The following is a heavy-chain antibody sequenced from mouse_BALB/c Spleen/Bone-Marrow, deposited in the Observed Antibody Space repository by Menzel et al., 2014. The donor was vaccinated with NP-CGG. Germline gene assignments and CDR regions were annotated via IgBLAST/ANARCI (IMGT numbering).Heavy chain of an antibody. CDR3: ARWDFGNPYAMDY. V-gene: IGHV3-8*02. CDR1: GDSITSGF. J-gene: IGHJ4*01. D-gene: IGHD2-1*01. Sequence: EVKLVESGPSVVKPSQTLSLTCSVAGDSITSGFWNWIRKFPGNKLEYMGYISYSGTTYYNPSLKSRISFTRDTSKNQYYLQLISVTTEDTATYFCARWDFGNPYAMDYWGQGTSVTVSS. CDR2: ISYSGTT.